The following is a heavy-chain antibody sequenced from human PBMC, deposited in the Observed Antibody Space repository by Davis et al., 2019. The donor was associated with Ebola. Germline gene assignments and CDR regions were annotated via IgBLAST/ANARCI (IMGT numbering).Heavy chain of an antibody. V-gene: IGHV3-21*01. D-gene: IGHD6-13*01. J-gene: IGHJ4*02. Sequence: GGSLRLSCAASGFTFSSYAMSWVRQAPGKGLEWVSSISSSSSYIYYADSVKGRFTISRDNAKNSLYLQMNSLRAEDTAVYYCARGGSGIAAAGVDYWGQGTLVTVSS. CDR1: GFTFSSYA. CDR3: ARGGSGIAAAGVDY. CDR2: ISSSSSYI.